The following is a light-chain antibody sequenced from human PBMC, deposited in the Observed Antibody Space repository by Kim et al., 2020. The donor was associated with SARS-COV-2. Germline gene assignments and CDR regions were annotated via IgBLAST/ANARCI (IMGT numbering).Light chain of an antibody. J-gene: IGKJ1*01. V-gene: IGKV1-27*01. Sequence: IGNFLAWYQQKPGTVPKLLISGASTLRSGVSSRFSGSGSGTDFTLTISSLQPEDVATYYCQMYITGSWTFGQGTKVDIK. CDR2: GAS. CDR3: QMYITGSWT. CDR1: IGNF.